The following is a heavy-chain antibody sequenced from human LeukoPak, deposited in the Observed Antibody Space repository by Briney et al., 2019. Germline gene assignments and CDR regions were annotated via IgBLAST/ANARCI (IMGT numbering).Heavy chain of an antibody. CDR2: IIPIFGTA. V-gene: IGHV1-69*05. Sequence: ASVKVSCKASGGTFSSYAISWVRQAPGQGLEWMGRIIPIFGTANYAQKFQGRVTITTDESTSTAYMELSSLRSEDTAVYYCARVALSGYYYMDYWGQGTLVTVSS. D-gene: IGHD3-3*01. CDR1: GGTFSSYA. J-gene: IGHJ4*02. CDR3: ARVALSGYYYMDY.